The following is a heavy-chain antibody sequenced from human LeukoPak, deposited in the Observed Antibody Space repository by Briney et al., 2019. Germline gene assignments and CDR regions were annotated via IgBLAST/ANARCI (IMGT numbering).Heavy chain of an antibody. D-gene: IGHD5-24*01. Sequence: SETLSLTCTVSGGSISSGGYYWSWIRQHPGKGLEWIGYIYYSGSTYYNPSLKSRVTILVDTSKNQFSLKLSSVTAADTAVYYCAKSREEIRGLDAFDIWGQGTMVTVSS. J-gene: IGHJ3*02. CDR1: GGSISSGGYY. V-gene: IGHV4-31*03. CDR2: IYYSGST. CDR3: AKSREEIRGLDAFDI.